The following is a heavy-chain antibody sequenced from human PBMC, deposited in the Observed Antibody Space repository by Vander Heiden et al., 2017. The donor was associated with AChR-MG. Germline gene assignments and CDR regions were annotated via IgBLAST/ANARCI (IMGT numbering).Heavy chain of an antibody. V-gene: IGHV4-34*01. D-gene: IGHD6-13*01. Sequence: QVQLPQWGAGLFKPSETLSLTCAAYGVSFSDYHWTWIRQPPGKGLEWIGEINHSGNTNYYPSLRSRVTISVDTSKKQFSLKLNSVTAADTAVYYCARANNRLTRIGALESWGQGALVTVSS. J-gene: IGHJ5*01. CDR1: GVSFSDYH. CDR2: INHSGNT. CDR3: ARANNRLTRIGALES.